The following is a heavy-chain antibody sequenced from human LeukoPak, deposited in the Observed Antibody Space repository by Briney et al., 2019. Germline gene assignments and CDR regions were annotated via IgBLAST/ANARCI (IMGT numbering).Heavy chain of an antibody. CDR1: GFTFWTNA. V-gene: IGHV3-23*01. Sequence: GGSLRLSCAASGFTFWTNAITWVRQAPGKGLDWVSTIDDSGRSTYYADSVKGRFTISRDNSKNTVHLQMNSLRAEDTAVYYCAKDVSLDVGATSYWGQGTLVTVSS. CDR2: IDDSGRST. J-gene: IGHJ4*02. CDR3: AKDVSLDVGATSY. D-gene: IGHD1-26*01.